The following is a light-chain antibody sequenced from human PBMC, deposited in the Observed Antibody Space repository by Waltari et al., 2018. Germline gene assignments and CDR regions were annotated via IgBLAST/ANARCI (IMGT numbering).Light chain of an antibody. J-gene: IGLJ1*01. V-gene: IGLV3-21*04. CDR2: YDR. Sequence: SYVLTQPPSVSVAPGETARLTCGGDNIGTKSVHWYQQKPGQAPVGVITYDRERRSGTPGRCSGSNSGNTATLTISRVEAGDEADYFCQVWDANNEPGVFGTGTELTVL. CDR3: QVWDANNEPGV. CDR1: NIGTKS.